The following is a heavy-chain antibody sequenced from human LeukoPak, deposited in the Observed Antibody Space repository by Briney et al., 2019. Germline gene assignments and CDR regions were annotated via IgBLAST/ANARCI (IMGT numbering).Heavy chain of an antibody. Sequence: PSETLSLTCTVSGGSISSSSYYWGWIRQPPGKGLEWIGTIYYSGTTYYNPSLKSRVTISVDTSKNQFSLKLSSVTAADTAVYYCARHYDRRDAFDIWGQGTMVTVSS. CDR2: IYYSGTT. CDR1: GGSISSSSYY. V-gene: IGHV4-39*01. J-gene: IGHJ3*02. D-gene: IGHD3-22*01. CDR3: ARHYDRRDAFDI.